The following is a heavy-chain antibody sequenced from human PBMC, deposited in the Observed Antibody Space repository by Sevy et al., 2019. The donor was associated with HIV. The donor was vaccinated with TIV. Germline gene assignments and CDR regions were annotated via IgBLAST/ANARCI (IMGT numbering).Heavy chain of an antibody. CDR1: GFTFSNYW. CDR3: ARDCSSTTCLWGLDF. J-gene: IGHJ6*02. CDR2: IKKDGTEK. D-gene: IGHD2-2*01. V-gene: IGHV3-7*01. Sequence: GGSLRLSCAASGFTFSNYWMSWVRQAPGKGLEWVATIKKDGTEKYYVDSVRGRFTMSRDNAKNSLYLQMNSLRVEDTAVYYYARDCSSTTCLWGLDFWGQGTTVTVSS.